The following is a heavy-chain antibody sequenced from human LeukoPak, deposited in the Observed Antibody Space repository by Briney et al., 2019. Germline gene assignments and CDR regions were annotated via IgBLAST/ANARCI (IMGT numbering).Heavy chain of an antibody. Sequence: PPETLSLTCTVSGGSISSYYWSWIRQPPGKGLEWIGYIYYSGSTNYNPSLKSRVTISVDTSKNQFSLKLSSVTAADTAVYYCARHTVWAGYYYYYGMDVWGQGTTVTVSS. CDR3: ARHTVWAGYYYYYGMDV. J-gene: IGHJ6*02. CDR2: IYYSGST. D-gene: IGHD4-11*01. V-gene: IGHV4-59*08. CDR1: GGSISSYY.